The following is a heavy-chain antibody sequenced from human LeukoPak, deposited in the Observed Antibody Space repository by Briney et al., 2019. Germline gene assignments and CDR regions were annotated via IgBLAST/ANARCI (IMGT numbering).Heavy chain of an antibody. D-gene: IGHD2-15*01. CDR3: AGGIWCSGGSCYWFDP. CDR1: GGSFSGYY. V-gene: IGHV4-34*01. J-gene: IGHJ5*02. Sequence: PSETLSLTCAVYGGSFSGYYWSWIRQPPGKGLEWIGEINHSGGTNYNPSLKSRVTISVDTSKNQFSLKLSSVTAADTAVYYCAGGIWCSGGSCYWFDPWGQGTLVTVSS. CDR2: INHSGGT.